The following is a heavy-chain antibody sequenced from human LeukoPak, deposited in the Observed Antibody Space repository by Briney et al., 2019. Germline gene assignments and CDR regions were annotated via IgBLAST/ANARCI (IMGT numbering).Heavy chain of an antibody. V-gene: IGHV3-23*01. CDR1: GFTFSSYA. Sequence: PGGSLRLSCAASGFTFSSYAMSWVRQAPGKGLEWVSAISGSGGSTYYADSVKGRFTISRDNSKNTLYLQRNSLRAEDTAVYYCAKDPFSDIVVVPAAAYFDYWGQGTLVTVSS. CDR3: AKDPFSDIVVVPAAAYFDY. J-gene: IGHJ4*02. D-gene: IGHD2-2*01. CDR2: ISGSGGST.